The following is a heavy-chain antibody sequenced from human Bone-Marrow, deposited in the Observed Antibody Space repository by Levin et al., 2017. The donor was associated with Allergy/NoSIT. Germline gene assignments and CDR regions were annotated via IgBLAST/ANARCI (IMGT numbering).Heavy chain of an antibody. CDR1: GGSVSGGSYY. CDR3: ASTRSNYYHYMDV. Sequence: SETLSLTCTVSGGSVSGGSYYWSWIRQPPGKGLEWIGYIYNRGSTNYNSSLKSRLTISLDASKNQVSLKLSSMTAADTAVYYCASTRSNYYHYMDVWGTGTTVTVSS. J-gene: IGHJ6*03. CDR2: IYNRGST. V-gene: IGHV4-61*01. D-gene: IGHD1-26*01.